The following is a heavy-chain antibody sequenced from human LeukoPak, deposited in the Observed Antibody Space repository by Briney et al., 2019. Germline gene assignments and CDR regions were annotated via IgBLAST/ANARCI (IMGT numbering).Heavy chain of an antibody. CDR3: ARDLPTAYYYYGMDV. CDR2: INPNSGGT. J-gene: IGHJ6*02. D-gene: IGHD4-17*01. V-gene: IGHV1-2*02. Sequence: ASVKVSCKASGYTFTGYYMHWVRQAPGQGLEWMGWINPNSGGTNYAQKFQGRVTMTRDTSISTAYMELSRLRSDDTAVYYCARDLPTAYYYYGMDVRGQGTTITVSS. CDR1: GYTFTGYY.